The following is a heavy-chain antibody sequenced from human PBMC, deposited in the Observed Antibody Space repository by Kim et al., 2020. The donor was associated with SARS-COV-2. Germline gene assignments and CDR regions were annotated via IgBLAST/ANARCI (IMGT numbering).Heavy chain of an antibody. CDR3: ARPHSGYDGFDY. J-gene: IGHJ4*02. Sequence: SETLSLTCTVSGGSISSSSYYWGWIRQPPGKGLEWIGSIYYSGSTYYNPSLKSRVTISVDTSKNQFSLKLSSVTAADTAVYYCARPHSGYDGFDYWGQGTLVTVSS. CDR2: IYYSGST. CDR1: GGSISSSSYY. V-gene: IGHV4-39*01. D-gene: IGHD5-12*01.